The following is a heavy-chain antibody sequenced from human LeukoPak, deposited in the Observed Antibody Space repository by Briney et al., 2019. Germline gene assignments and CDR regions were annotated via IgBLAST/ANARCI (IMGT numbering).Heavy chain of an antibody. J-gene: IGHJ4*02. CDR2: IYYSGNT. CDR1: GDSISSVDYY. V-gene: IGHV4-30-4*08. Sequence: PSQTLSLTCTVSGDSISSVDYYWSWIRQPPGKGLEWIGYIYYSGNTYYNPSLQSRVTISVDTYKNQFSLNLSSVTAADTAVFYCARGHDYFDYWGQGTLVTVSS. CDR3: ARGHDYFDY.